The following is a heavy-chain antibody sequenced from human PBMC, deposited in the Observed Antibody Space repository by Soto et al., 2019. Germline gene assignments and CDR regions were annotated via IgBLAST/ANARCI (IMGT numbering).Heavy chain of an antibody. D-gene: IGHD3-22*01. CDR2: INPSGGST. V-gene: IGHV1-46*01. Sequence: ASVKVSCKASGYTFTSYYMHWVRQAPGQGLEWMGIINPSGGSTSYAQKFQGRVTMTRDTSTSTVYMELSSLRSEDTAVYYCVRDPYDSSGYYIPDAFDIWGQGTMVTVS. CDR3: VRDPYDSSGYYIPDAFDI. J-gene: IGHJ3*02. CDR1: GYTFTSYY.